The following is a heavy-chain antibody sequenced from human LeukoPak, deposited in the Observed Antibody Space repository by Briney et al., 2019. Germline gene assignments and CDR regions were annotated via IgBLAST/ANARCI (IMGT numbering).Heavy chain of an antibody. CDR3: ARTIYGSRDYYYYMDV. D-gene: IGHD3-10*01. V-gene: IGHV1-69*05. CDR2: IIPIFGTA. J-gene: IGHJ6*03. CDR1: GYTFTSYG. Sequence: ASVKVSCKASGYTFTSYGISWVRQAPGQGLEWMGRIIPIFGTANYAQKFQGRVTITTDESTSTAYMELSSLRSEDTAVYYCARTIYGSRDYYYYMDVWGKGTTVTVSS.